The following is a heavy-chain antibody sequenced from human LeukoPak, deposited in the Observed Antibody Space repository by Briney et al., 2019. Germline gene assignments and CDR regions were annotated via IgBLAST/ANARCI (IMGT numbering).Heavy chain of an antibody. CDR1: GFTFRIYS. CDR3: ARVILYSSGWYAGNDY. D-gene: IGHD6-19*01. Sequence: PGGSLRLSCAASGFTFRIYSMNWVRQAPGKGLEWVSSISSSSTYIHYADSVKGRFTISRDNAKNTLDLQMNSLRAEDTAIYYCARVILYSSGWYAGNDYWGQGTLVAVSS. CDR2: ISSSSTYI. V-gene: IGHV3-21*01. J-gene: IGHJ4*02.